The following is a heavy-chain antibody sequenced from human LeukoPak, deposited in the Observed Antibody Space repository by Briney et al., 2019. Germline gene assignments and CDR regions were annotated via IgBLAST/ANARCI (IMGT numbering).Heavy chain of an antibody. V-gene: IGHV3-9*03. CDR3: AKGLYSSGWPDAFDI. CDR2: ITWNSGSI. J-gene: IGHJ3*02. Sequence: PGGSLRLSCAASGFTFDDYALHWVRQAPGKGLEWVSGITWNSGSIGYVDSVKGRFTISRDNAKNSLYLQMNSLRAEDMALYYCAKGLYSSGWPDAFDIWGQGTMVTVSS. CDR1: GFTFDDYA. D-gene: IGHD6-19*01.